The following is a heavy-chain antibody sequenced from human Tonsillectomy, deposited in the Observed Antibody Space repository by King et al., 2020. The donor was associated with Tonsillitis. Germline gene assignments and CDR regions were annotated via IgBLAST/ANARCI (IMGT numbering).Heavy chain of an antibody. J-gene: IGHJ4*02. CDR1: GFSISSGYY. V-gene: IGHV4-38-2*01. D-gene: IGHD2-21*01. CDR2: VYYSGST. Sequence: QLQESGPGLVKPSETLSLTCAVSGFSISSGYYWGWIRQPPGRGLEWIGSVYYSGSTYYNTSLKSLFTISVDTSKNQFSLKISSLTAADTAVYYCARVDPEGYCGNECYSLDYWGRGTLVTVSS. CDR3: ARVDPEGYCGNECYSLDY.